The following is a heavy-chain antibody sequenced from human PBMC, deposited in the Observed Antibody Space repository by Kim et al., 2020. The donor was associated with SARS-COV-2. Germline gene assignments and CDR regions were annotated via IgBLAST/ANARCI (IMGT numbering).Heavy chain of an antibody. CDR2: ISGSGGST. V-gene: IGHV3-23*01. J-gene: IGHJ4*02. CDR3: AKVVAVRSSWYPLDY. CDR1: GFTFSSYA. D-gene: IGHD6-13*01. Sequence: GGSLRLSCAASGFTFSSYAMSWVRQAPGKGLEWVSAISGSGGSTYYADSVKGRFTISRDNSKNTLYLQMNSLRAEDTAVYYCAKVVAVRSSWYPLDYWGQGTLVTVSS.